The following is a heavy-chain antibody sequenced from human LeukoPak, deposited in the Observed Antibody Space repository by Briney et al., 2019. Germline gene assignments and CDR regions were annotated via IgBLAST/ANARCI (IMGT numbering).Heavy chain of an antibody. CDR3: ARDMIVVVITKGRAFDI. J-gene: IGHJ3*02. CDR2: INPNSGGT. CDR1: GYTFTGYY. Sequence: ASVRVSCKASGYTFTGYYMHWVRQAPGQGLEWMGRINPNSGGTNYAQKFQGRVTMTRDTSISTAYMELSRLRSDDTAVYYCARDMIVVVITKGRAFDIWGQGTMVTVSS. D-gene: IGHD3-22*01. V-gene: IGHV1-2*06.